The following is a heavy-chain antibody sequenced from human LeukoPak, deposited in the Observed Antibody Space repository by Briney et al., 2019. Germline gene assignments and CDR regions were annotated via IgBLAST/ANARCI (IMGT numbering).Heavy chain of an antibody. CDR1: GGTFSSYT. J-gene: IGHJ4*02. CDR2: IIPIFGTA. D-gene: IGHD3-16*01. CDR3: ARDGGRGLRYAY. V-gene: IGHV1-69*13. Sequence: PLASVKVSCKASGGTFSSYTINWVRQAPGQGLEWMGGIIPIFGTANYAQKFQGRVTITADESTSTAYMELSSLRSEDTAVYYCARDGGRGLRYAYWGQGTLVTVSS.